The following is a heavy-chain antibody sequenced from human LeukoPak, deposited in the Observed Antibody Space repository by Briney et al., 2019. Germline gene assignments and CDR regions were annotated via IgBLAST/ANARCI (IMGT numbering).Heavy chain of an antibody. D-gene: IGHD3-10*02. CDR2: IKQDGSEK. CDR1: GFTFSSYW. Sequence: GGSLRLSCAASGFTFSSYWMSWVRQAPGKGLEWVVNIKQDGSEKYYADSGKGRFTISRDNAKNSLYLQMNSLRAEDTAVYYCAELGITMIGGVWGKGTTVTISS. V-gene: IGHV3-7*01. CDR3: AELGITMIGGV. J-gene: IGHJ6*04.